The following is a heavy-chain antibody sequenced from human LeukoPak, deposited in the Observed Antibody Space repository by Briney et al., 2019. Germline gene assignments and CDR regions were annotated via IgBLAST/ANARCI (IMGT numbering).Heavy chain of an antibody. CDR1: GFTVSSNY. CDR2: IKQDGSEK. J-gene: IGHJ4*01. CDR3: AGLSAMLRGPEPIYYFDY. D-gene: IGHD3-10*01. V-gene: IGHV3-7*01. Sequence: GGSLRLSCAASGFTVSSNYMSWVRQAPGKGLEWVANIKQDGSEKFYVDSMKGRFTISRDNSKNSLYLQMNSLRAEDTAMYYCAGLSAMLRGPEPIYYFDYWGQGTLVTVSS.